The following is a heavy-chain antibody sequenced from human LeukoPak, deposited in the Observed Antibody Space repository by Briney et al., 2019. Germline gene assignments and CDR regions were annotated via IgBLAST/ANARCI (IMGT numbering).Heavy chain of an antibody. V-gene: IGHV3-48*03. J-gene: IGHJ4*02. CDR3: AKTQFDGGDH. D-gene: IGHD3-16*01. CDR2: ISPSFSTI. Sequence: PGGSLRLSCAASGFTFSSVEMNWVRQAPGKGLEWVAYISPSFSTIYSPDSVKGRFTISRDNSKNTLYLQMNSLRAEDTAVYYCAKTQFDGGDHWGQGTLVTVSS. CDR1: GFTFSSVE.